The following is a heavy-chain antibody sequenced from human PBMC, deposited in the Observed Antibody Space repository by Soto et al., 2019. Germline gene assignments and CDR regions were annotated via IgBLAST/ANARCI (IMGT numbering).Heavy chain of an antibody. J-gene: IGHJ4*02. CDR2: IYYSGST. CDR1: GGSISSYY. Sequence: QVQLQESGPGLVKPSETLSLTCTVSGGSISSYYWSWIRQPPGKGLEWIGYIYYSGSTNYNPSLKSRVPISVDTSKNQFSLKLSSVTAADTAVYYCARHGLESLYYFDYWGQGTLVTVSS. V-gene: IGHV4-59*08. CDR3: ARHGLESLYYFDY.